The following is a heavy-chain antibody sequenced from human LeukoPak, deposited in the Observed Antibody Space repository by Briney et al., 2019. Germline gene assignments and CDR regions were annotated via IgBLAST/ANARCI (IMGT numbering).Heavy chain of an antibody. V-gene: IGHV1-8*03. CDR1: GYTFTSYD. CDR2: MNPNSGNT. Sequence: ASVKVSCKASGYTFTSYDINWVRQATGQGLEWMGWMNPNSGNTGYAQKFQGRVTITRNTSISTAYMELSSLRSEDTAVYYCARSHKICSSTSCYVGLGYWGQGTLVTVSS. J-gene: IGHJ4*02. D-gene: IGHD2-2*01. CDR3: ARSHKICSSTSCYVGLGY.